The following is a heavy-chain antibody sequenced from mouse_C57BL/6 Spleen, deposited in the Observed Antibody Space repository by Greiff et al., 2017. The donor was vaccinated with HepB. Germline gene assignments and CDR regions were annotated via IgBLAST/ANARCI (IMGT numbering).Heavy chain of an antibody. CDR3: ARGYSNYVGYAMDY. CDR1: GYTFTSYT. J-gene: IGHJ4*01. CDR2: INPSSGYT. D-gene: IGHD2-5*01. Sequence: VKLMESGAELARPGASVKMSCKASGYTFTSYTMHWVKQRPGQGLEWIGYINPSSGYTKYNQKFKDKATLTADKSSSTAYMQLSSLTSEDSAVYYCARGYSNYVGYAMDYWGQGTSVTVSS. V-gene: IGHV1-4*01.